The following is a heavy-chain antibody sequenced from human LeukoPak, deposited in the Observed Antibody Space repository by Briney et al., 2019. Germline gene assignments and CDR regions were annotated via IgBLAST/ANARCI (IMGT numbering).Heavy chain of an antibody. D-gene: IGHD1-1*01. CDR1: GFSLSSTGMC. V-gene: IGHV2-70*11. CDR3: ALIRSLERVTGAALDAFDI. Sequence: ESGPTLVNPTQTLTLTCTFSGFSLSSTGMCVSWIRQPPGKALEWLARIDWDDDKYYSTSLKTRLTISKGTSKNQVVLTMTNMDPVDTATYYCALIRSLERVTGAALDAFDIWGQGTMVTVSS. J-gene: IGHJ3*02. CDR2: IDWDDDK.